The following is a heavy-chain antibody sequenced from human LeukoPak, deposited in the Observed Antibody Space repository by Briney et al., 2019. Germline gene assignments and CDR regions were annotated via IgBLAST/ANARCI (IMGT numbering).Heavy chain of an antibody. J-gene: IGHJ4*02. D-gene: IGHD5-24*01. CDR1: GFPFSSYW. V-gene: IGHV3-7*04. CDR3: TRVGYIDEGIDY. CDR2: IKQDGSKK. Sequence: GGSLRLSCVASGFPFSSYWMTWVRQAPGKGLEWVANIKQDGSKKSYVDSVKGRFTISKDSAKNSLYLQMNSLRAEDTAIYYCTRVGYIDEGIDYWGQGTLVTVSS.